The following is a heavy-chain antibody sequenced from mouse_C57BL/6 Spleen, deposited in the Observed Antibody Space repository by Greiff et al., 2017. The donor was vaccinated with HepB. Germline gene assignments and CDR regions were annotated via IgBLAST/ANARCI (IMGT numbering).Heavy chain of an antibody. D-gene: IGHD2-1*01. V-gene: IGHV1-81*01. CDR2: IYPRSGNT. Sequence: QVQLQQSGAELARPGASVKLSCKASGYTFTSYGISWVKQRTGQGLEWIGEIYPRSGNTYYNEKFKGKATLTADKSSSTAYMELRSLTSEDSAVYFCARYNYRNYDYWGQGTTLTVSS. J-gene: IGHJ2*01. CDR1: GYTFTSYG. CDR3: ARYNYRNYDY.